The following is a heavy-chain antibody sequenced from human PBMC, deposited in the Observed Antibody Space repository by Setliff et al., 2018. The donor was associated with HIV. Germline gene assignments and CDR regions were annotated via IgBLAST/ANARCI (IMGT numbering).Heavy chain of an antibody. CDR2: IYHSGST. D-gene: IGHD3-22*01. V-gene: IGHV4-34*01. Sequence: SETLSLTCAVYGGSLSGYYWGWIRQPPGKGLEWIGNIYHSGSTYYNPSLKSRVTISVDTSKNQFSLKLSSVTAADTAVYYCARGLSFYDPGGFDYWGQGTLVTVSS. J-gene: IGHJ4*02. CDR1: GGSLSGYY. CDR3: ARGLSFYDPGGFDY.